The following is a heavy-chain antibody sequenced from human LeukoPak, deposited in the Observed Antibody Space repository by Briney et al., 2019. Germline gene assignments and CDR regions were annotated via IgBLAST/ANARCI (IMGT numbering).Heavy chain of an antibody. D-gene: IGHD2-2*01. J-gene: IGHJ4*02. Sequence: LSGGSLRLSCAGSGFIFSTYAMSWVRQAPGKGLEWVANIKKDGIEKYYVESVKGRFTISRDNAKNSLYLQMNSLRAEDTAVYYCARGRYSSRSGGYYFDIWGQGTLVTVSS. V-gene: IGHV3-7*01. CDR1: GFIFSTYA. CDR2: IKKDGIEK. CDR3: ARGRYSSRSGGYYFDI.